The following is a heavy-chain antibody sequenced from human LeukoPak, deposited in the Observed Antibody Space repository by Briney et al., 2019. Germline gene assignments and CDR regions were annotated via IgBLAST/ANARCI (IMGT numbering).Heavy chain of an antibody. D-gene: IGHD5-18*01. Sequence: PGGSLRLSCAASGFTFSSFSMIWVRQAPGKGLEWVANIKQDGSEKYYVDSVKGRFTISRDNAKNSLDLQMNSLRAEDTAVYYCARETGYSYGPDYYYYYGMDVWGQGTTVTVSS. CDR2: IKQDGSEK. J-gene: IGHJ6*02. CDR1: GFTFSSFS. V-gene: IGHV3-7*01. CDR3: ARETGYSYGPDYYYYYGMDV.